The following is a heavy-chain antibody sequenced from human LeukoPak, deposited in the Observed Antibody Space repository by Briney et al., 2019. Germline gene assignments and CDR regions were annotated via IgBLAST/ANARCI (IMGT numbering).Heavy chain of an antibody. Sequence: PSETLSLTCTVSGGSISSSSYYWVWIRQPPGKGLEWIGSIYYSGSTYYNPSLKSRVTISVDTSKNQFSLKLSSVTAADTAVYYCGGWMVGAIDYWGQGTLVTVSS. CDR3: GGWMVGAIDY. J-gene: IGHJ4*02. D-gene: IGHD1-26*01. V-gene: IGHV4-39*01. CDR1: GGSISSSSYY. CDR2: IYYSGST.